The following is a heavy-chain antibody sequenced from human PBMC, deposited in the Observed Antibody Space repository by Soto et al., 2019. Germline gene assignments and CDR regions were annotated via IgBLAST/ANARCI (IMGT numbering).Heavy chain of an antibody. CDR3: ARVKLSWFDP. J-gene: IGHJ5*02. Sequence: TSETLSLTCTVSGGSISSYYWSWIRQPPGKGLEWIGYIYYSGSTNYNPSLKSRVTISVDTSKNQFSLKLSSVTAADTAVYYCARVKLSWFDPWGQGTLVTVSS. D-gene: IGHD1-1*01. V-gene: IGHV4-59*01. CDR1: GGSISSYY. CDR2: IYYSGST.